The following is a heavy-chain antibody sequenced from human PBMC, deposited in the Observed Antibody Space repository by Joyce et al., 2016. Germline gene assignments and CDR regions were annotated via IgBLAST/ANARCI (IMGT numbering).Heavy chain of an antibody. J-gene: IGHJ3*02. V-gene: IGHV4-39*01. D-gene: IGHD1-14*01. CDR3: VRPRNHAFDI. CDR1: DGSISRNSFV. Sequence: QLQVQESGPGLVKPSETLSLTCTVSDGSISRNSFVWGWIRQPPGKELEWIGSVYNSGSIYYNPSLRSRITISVNTSKNQFSLKLSSGTAADTAVYYCVRPRNHAFDIWGQGTMVTVSS. CDR2: VYNSGSI.